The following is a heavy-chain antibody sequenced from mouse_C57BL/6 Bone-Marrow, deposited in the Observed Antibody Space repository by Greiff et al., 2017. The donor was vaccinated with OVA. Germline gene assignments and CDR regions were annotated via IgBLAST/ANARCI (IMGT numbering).Heavy chain of an antibody. Sequence: EVKLQESGAELVRPGASVKLSCTASGFNIKDYYMHWVKQRPEQGLEWIGWIDPENGDTEYASKFQGKATITADTSSNTAYLQLSSLTSEDTAVYYGTRGVYYSNSGAMDYWGQGTSGTVSS. D-gene: IGHD2-5*01. CDR2: IDPENGDT. CDR3: TRGVYYSNSGAMDY. J-gene: IGHJ4*01. CDR1: GFNIKDYY. V-gene: IGHV14-4*01.